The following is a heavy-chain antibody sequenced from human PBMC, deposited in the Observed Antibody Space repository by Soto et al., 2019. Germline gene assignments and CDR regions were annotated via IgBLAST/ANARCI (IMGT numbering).Heavy chain of an antibody. V-gene: IGHV3-23*01. D-gene: IGHD3-22*01. J-gene: IGHJ4*02. Sequence: GGSLRLSCAASGFTFSSYAMSWVRQAPGKGLEWVSAISGSGGSTYYADSVKGRFTISRDNSKNTLYLQMNSLRAEDTAVYYCATQYYYDSSHDYWGQGTLVTVSS. CDR1: GFTFSSYA. CDR3: ATQYYYDSSHDY. CDR2: ISGSGGST.